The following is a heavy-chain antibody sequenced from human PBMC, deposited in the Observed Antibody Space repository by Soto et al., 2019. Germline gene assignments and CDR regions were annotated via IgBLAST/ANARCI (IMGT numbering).Heavy chain of an antibody. CDR1: GDSIGGVGY. D-gene: IGHD2-21*02. J-gene: IGHJ5*02. CDR3: ARSGVTGIVIPSHWFDP. Sequence: SETLSLTXTVSGDSIGGVGYWSWIRQFPGRGLEWIGCISSSGSTYYNPALNNRISLSLDTSQNQFSLKLLSVTAADTAIYYCARSGVTGIVIPSHWFDPWGQGTLVTVSS. V-gene: IGHV4-31*02. CDR2: ISSSGST.